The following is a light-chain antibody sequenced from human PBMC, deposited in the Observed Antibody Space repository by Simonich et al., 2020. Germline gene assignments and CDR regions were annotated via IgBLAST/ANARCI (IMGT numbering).Light chain of an antibody. J-gene: IGKJ1*01. CDR1: QSVLYSSNNKNY. CDR2: WAS. Sequence: DIVMTQSPDSLAVSLGERATINCKSSQSVLYSSNNKNYLAWYQQKPGQPPKLLIYWASTRESWVPYRCSGSGSGTDFTLTISSLQAEDVAVYYCQQYYSTPWTFGQGTKVEIK. CDR3: QQYYSTPWT. V-gene: IGKV4-1*01.